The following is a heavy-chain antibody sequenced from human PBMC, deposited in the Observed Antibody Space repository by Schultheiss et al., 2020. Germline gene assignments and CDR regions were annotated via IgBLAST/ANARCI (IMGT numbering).Heavy chain of an antibody. D-gene: IGHD5-24*01. CDR3: ARVYGDGYNI. Sequence: SETLSLTCTVSGGSISSSSYYWGWIRQPPGKGLEWIGEINHSGSTNYNPSLKSRVTISVDTSKNQFSLKLSSVTAADTAVYYCARVYGDGYNIWGQGTLVTVSS. J-gene: IGHJ4*02. CDR1: GGSISSSSYY. CDR2: INHSGST. V-gene: IGHV4-39*07.